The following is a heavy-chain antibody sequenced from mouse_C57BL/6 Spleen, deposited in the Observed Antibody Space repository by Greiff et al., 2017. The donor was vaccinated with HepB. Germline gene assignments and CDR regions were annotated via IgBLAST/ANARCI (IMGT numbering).Heavy chain of an antibody. J-gene: IGHJ1*03. D-gene: IGHD1-1*01. CDR1: GYTFTTYP. CDR2: FHPYNDDT. Sequence: VQLQQSGAELVKPGASVKMSCKASGYTFTTYPIEWMKQNHGKSLEWIGNFHPYNDDTKYNEKFKGKATLTVEKSSSTVYLELSILTSDDSAVSYCASVYFNYGRSYCWYFYVWGTGTTVTVSS. V-gene: IGHV1-47*01. CDR3: ASVYFNYGRSYCWYFYV.